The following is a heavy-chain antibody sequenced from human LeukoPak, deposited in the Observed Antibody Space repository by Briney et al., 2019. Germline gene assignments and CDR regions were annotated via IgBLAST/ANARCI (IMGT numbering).Heavy chain of an antibody. D-gene: IGHD3-22*01. CDR2: ISGSGGST. J-gene: IGHJ4*02. Sequence: PGGSLRLSCAASGFTFSSYAMSRVRQAPGKGLEWVSAISGSGGSTYYADSVKGRFTISRDNSKNTLYLQMNSLRAEDTAVYYCAKASVVITSNFDYWGQGTLVTVSS. CDR3: AKASVVITSNFDY. CDR1: GFTFSSYA. V-gene: IGHV3-23*01.